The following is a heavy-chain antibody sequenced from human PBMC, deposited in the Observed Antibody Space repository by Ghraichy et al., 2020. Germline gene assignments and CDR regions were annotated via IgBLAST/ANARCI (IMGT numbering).Heavy chain of an antibody. J-gene: IGHJ5*02. D-gene: IGHD6-13*01. V-gene: IGHV3-7*01. CDR2: IKEDGSET. Sequence: GGSLRLSCAASGFTFRNYWLNWVRQAPGKGLEWVANIKEDGSETYYVDSVKGRFTISRDNAKNSLYLQMNSLRAEDTAVYYCWAATSPTLPPWGQGTLVTVTS. CDR1: GFTFRNYW. CDR3: WAATSPTLPP.